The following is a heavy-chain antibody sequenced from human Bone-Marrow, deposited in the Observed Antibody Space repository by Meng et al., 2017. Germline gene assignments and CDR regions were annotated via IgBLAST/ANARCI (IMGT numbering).Heavy chain of an antibody. CDR2: ISYDGSNK. V-gene: IGHV3-30*04. Sequence: LSLTCAASGFTFSSYAMHWVRQAPGKGLEWVAVISYDGSNKYYADSVKGRFTISRDNSKNTLYLQMNSPRAEDTAVYYCARVYDSSGLDDDAFDIWGQGTMVTVSS. CDR3: ARVYDSSGLDDDAFDI. D-gene: IGHD3-22*01. J-gene: IGHJ3*02. CDR1: GFTFSSYA.